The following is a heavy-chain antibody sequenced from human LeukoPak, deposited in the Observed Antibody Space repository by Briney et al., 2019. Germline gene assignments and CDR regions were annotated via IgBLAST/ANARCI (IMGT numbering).Heavy chain of an antibody. CDR3: ASLYDYFDY. Sequence: SETLSLTCTVSGGSISSYYWSWIRQPPGKGLEWIGYIYYSGSTYFNPSLKSRVTISVDTSKNQFSLKLSSVIAADTAVYYCASLYDYFDYWGQGTLVTVSS. CDR1: GGSISSYY. D-gene: IGHD5/OR15-5a*01. CDR2: IYYSGST. J-gene: IGHJ4*02. V-gene: IGHV4-59*12.